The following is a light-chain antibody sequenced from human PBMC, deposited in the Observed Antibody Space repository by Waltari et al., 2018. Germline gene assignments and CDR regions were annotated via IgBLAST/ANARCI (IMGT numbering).Light chain of an antibody. CDR3: ATWDDSLNRRV. Sequence: QSVLTQPPLASGTPGQRVTISCSGNSSNIGINTVTWYQQLPGTAPKLLIYANYHRPSGVPDRFSASKSDTSASLAISGLQSEDEADYFCATWDDSLNRRVFGGGTKLAVL. CDR2: ANY. V-gene: IGLV1-44*01. CDR1: SSNIGINT. J-gene: IGLJ3*02.